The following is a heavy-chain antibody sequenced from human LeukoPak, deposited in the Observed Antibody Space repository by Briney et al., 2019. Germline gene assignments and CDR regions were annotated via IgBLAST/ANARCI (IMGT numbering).Heavy chain of an antibody. CDR3: ARESVTVTPPNWFDP. V-gene: IGHV4-38-2*02. CDR2: IYYSGST. D-gene: IGHD4-17*01. Sequence: PSETLSLTCTVSGYSISSGYYWGWIRQPPGKGLEWIGSIYYSGSTYYNPSLKSRVTISVDTSKNQFSLKLSSVTAADTAVYYCARESVTVTPPNWFDPWGQGTLVTVSS. CDR1: GYSISSGYY. J-gene: IGHJ5*02.